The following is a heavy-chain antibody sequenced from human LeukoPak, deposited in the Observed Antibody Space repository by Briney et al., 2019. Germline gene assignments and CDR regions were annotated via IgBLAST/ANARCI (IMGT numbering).Heavy chain of an antibody. D-gene: IGHD2-21*01. CDR1: GVTFSQYA. CDR2: ISNTGAGT. CDR3: AKLLGTIYPLWGMDV. Sequence: PGGSLRLSCAVSGVTFSQYAMSWFRQAPGKGLEWVSGISNTGAGTHYADSVEGRFTISRDNSKNMLYLQMNSLRADDTAVYYCAKLLGTIYPLWGMDVWGPGTTVTVSS. V-gene: IGHV3-23*01. J-gene: IGHJ6*02.